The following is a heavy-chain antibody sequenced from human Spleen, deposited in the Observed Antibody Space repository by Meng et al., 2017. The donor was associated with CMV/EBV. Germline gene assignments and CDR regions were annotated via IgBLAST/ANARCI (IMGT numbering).Heavy chain of an antibody. Sequence: GGSLRLSCAASGFTFSSYEMNWVRQAPGKGLEWVSYISSSGSTIYYADSVKGRFTISRDNAKNSLYLQMNSLRAEDTAVYYCARDGGVTMVRGVIADYYGMDVWVQGTTVTVSS. V-gene: IGHV3-48*03. CDR2: ISSSGSTI. J-gene: IGHJ6*02. CDR1: GFTFSSYE. D-gene: IGHD3-10*01. CDR3: ARDGGVTMVRGVIADYYGMDV.